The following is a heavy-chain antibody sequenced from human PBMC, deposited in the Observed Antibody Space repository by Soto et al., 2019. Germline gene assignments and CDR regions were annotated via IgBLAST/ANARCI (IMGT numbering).Heavy chain of an antibody. D-gene: IGHD2-21*01. CDR3: SKVRLLWTPFDY. Sequence: PGGSLRLSCAASGFTFSSYGMHWVRQAPGKGLEWVAVISYDGSNKYYADSVKGRFTISRDNSKNTLYLQMNSLRAEDTAVYYCSKVRLLWTPFDYWGQGTLVTVSS. V-gene: IGHV3-30*18. J-gene: IGHJ4*02. CDR2: ISYDGSNK. CDR1: GFTFSSYG.